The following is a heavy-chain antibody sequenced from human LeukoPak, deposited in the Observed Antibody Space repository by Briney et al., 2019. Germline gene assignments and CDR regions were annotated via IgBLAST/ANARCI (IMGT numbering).Heavy chain of an antibody. CDR1: GYTFTGYY. V-gene: IGHV1-46*01. D-gene: IGHD1-26*01. J-gene: IGHJ5*02. CDR2: INPSGGTT. Sequence: ASVKVSCKASGYTFTGYYMHWVRQAPGQGLEWMGLINPSGGTTRYAQKFQGRVTMTRDLSTSTDHMELSSLRSDDTAVYFCARDNSVGDYAWWFDPWGQGTLVTVSS. CDR3: ARDNSVGDYAWWFDP.